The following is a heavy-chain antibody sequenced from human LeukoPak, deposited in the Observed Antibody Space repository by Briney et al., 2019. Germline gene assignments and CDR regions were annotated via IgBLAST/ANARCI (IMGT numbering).Heavy chain of an antibody. CDR2: IYYSGST. CDR1: GGSISSGGYY. J-gene: IGHJ4*02. CDR3: AREVSGILTGYYSGYYFDY. Sequence: SETLSLTCTVSGGSISSGGYYWSWIRQHPGKGLEWIGYIYYSGSTYYNPSLKSRVTISVDTSKNQFSLKLSSVTAADTAVYYCAREVSGILTGYYSGYYFDYWGQGTLVTVSS. D-gene: IGHD3-9*01. V-gene: IGHV4-31*03.